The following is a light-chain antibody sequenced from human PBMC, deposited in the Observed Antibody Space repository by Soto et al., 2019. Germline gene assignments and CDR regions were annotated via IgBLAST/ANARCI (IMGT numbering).Light chain of an antibody. CDR1: QDIRTY. Sequence: DIQMTQSPSTLSASVGDRVTITCRASQDIRTYLAWYQQKPGKAPKVLMYMASTLESGVPSRFSGSGSGTEFTLTISNLQPDDFATYYCQQYITYWTFGQGTKVEIK. CDR3: QQYITYWT. J-gene: IGKJ1*01. V-gene: IGKV1-5*03. CDR2: MAS.